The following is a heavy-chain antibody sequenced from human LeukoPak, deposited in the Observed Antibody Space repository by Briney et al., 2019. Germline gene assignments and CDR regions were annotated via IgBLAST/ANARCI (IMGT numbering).Heavy chain of an antibody. V-gene: IGHV4-59*02. CDR3: ARGSAVAGHFDY. J-gene: IGHJ4*02. CDR1: GGSVSSYY. Sequence: PSETLSLTCTVSGGSVSSYYWSWIRQPPGKGLEWIGYIYYSGSTNYNPSLKSRVTISVDTSKNQFSLKLSSVTAADTAVYYCARGSAVAGHFDYWGQGTLVTVSS. CDR2: IYYSGST. D-gene: IGHD6-19*01.